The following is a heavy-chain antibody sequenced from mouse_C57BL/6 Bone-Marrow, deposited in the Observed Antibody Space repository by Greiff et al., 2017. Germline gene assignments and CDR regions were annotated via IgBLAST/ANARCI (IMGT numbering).Heavy chain of an antibody. D-gene: IGHD1-1*01. CDR2: IWWNDNK. CDR3: ARPYYGSSLAWFAY. CDR1: GFSLSTSGMG. V-gene: IGHV8-11*01. J-gene: IGHJ3*01. Sequence: QVTLKECGPGILQPSQTLSLTCSFSGFSLSTSGMGVGWIHQPSGNGLEWLAHIWWNDNKYYNTALKSRLTISKDTSNNQVFLKIASVDTADTATYYCARPYYGSSLAWFAYWGQGTLVTVSA.